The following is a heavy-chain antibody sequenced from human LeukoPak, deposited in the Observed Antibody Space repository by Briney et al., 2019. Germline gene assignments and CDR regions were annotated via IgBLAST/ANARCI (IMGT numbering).Heavy chain of an antibody. CDR2: IRSKAYGGTT. J-gene: IGHJ4*02. D-gene: IGHD4-17*01. CDR3: TRADDYGAHFDY. Sequence: GGSLRLSCTASGFTFGDYAMSWVRQAPGKGLEWVGFIRSKAYGGTTEYAASVKGRFTISRDASKSIAYLQMNSLKTEDTAVYYCTRADDYGAHFDYWGQGTLVTVSS. CDR1: GFTFGDYA. V-gene: IGHV3-49*04.